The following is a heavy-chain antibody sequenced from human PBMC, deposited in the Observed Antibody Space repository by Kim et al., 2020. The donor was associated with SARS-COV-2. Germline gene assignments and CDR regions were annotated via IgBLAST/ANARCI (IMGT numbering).Heavy chain of an antibody. V-gene: IGHV3-7*01. CDR3: ARDFEFRLSIAARPGAFDI. CDR1: GFTFSSYW. J-gene: IGHJ3*02. D-gene: IGHD6-6*01. CDR2: IKQDGSEK. Sequence: GGSLRLSCAASGFTFSSYWMSWVRQAPGKGLEWVANIKQDGSEKYYVDSVKGRFTISRDNAKNSLYLQMNSLRAEDTAVYYCARDFEFRLSIAARPGAFDIWGQGTMVTVSS.